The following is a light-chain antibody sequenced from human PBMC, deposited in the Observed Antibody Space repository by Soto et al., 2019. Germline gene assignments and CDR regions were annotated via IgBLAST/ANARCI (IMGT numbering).Light chain of an antibody. J-gene: IGKJ3*01. CDR3: QQYGSSPGLT. CDR1: QSVSSSY. V-gene: IGKV3-20*01. CDR2: GAS. Sequence: EIVLTQSPGTLSLSPGERATLSCRASQSVSSSYFPWYQQKPGQAPRLLIYGASSRATGIPDRFSGSGSGTDFTLTISRLEPEDFAVYYCQQYGSSPGLTFGPGTKVDIK.